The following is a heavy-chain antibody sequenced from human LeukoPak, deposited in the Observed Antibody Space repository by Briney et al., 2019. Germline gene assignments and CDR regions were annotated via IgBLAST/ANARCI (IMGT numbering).Heavy chain of an antibody. CDR3: ARAGGGPTTLYWYFDV. CDR2: ISYDGGNK. D-gene: IGHD1-7*01. J-gene: IGHJ2*01. Sequence: GGSLRLSCAASGFTFSSYAMHWVRQAPGKGLEWVAVISYDGGNKYYADSVKGRFTIFRDNSKNTLYLQMNSLRTDDTAVYYCARAGGGPTTLYWYFDVWGRGTLVTVSS. CDR1: GFTFSSYA. V-gene: IGHV3-30*04.